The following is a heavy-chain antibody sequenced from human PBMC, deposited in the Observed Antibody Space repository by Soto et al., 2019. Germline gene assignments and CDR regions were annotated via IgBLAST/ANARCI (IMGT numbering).Heavy chain of an antibody. V-gene: IGHV1-2*02. CDR3: ARPRVSTPRLEDPFDI. J-gene: IGHJ3*02. CDR1: GYTFSAYY. Sequence: ASVKVSCKASGYTFSAYYTHWVRQAPGQGLEWMGWMNPKSGGTYFAQKFQGRVTLTRDKSISTAYLQWTSLKASDTAIYYCARPRVSTPRLEDPFDIWGQGTMVTVSS. CDR2: MNPKSGGT. D-gene: IGHD5-12*01.